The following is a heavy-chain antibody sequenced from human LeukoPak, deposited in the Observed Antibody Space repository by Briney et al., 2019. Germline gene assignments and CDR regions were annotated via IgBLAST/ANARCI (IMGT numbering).Heavy chain of an antibody. CDR1: GFTFSSYS. CDR2: ISSSSSYI. D-gene: IGHD4-17*01. J-gene: IGHJ4*02. Sequence: CXASGFTFSSYSMNWVRQAPGKGLEWVSSISSSSSYIYYADSVKGRFTISRDDAKNSLYLQMNSLRAEDTDVYYXARXRIXGXXXXXDYWGQXTXVTVSS. V-gene: IGHV3-21*01. CDR3: ARXRIXGXXXXXDY.